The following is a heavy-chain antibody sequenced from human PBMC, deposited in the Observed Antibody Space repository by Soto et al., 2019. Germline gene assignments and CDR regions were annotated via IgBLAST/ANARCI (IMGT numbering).Heavy chain of an antibody. Sequence: EVQLVQSGAEVKKPGESLRISCKGSGYSFTSYWISWVRQMPGKGLEWMGRIDPSDSYTNYSPSFQGHVTISADKSISTAYLQWSSLKASDTAMYYCARVRVDCSSTSCPHYYYYGMDVWGQGTTVTVSS. J-gene: IGHJ6*02. CDR1: GYSFTSYW. D-gene: IGHD2-2*01. CDR3: ARVRVDCSSTSCPHYYYYGMDV. CDR2: IDPSDSYT. V-gene: IGHV5-10-1*03.